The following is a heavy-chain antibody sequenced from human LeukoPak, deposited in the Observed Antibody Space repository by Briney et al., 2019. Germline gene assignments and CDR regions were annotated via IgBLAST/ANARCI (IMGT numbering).Heavy chain of an antibody. V-gene: IGHV3-23*01. D-gene: IGHD3-10*01. CDR3: ARAGGFGEQEASYFDY. CDR2: INDNGGRT. Sequence: PGGSLRLSCAASGFTFSSYAMNWVRQAPGKGLEWVSGINDNGGRTYYADSVKGRFTISRDNAKNSLYLQMNSLRAEDTALYYCARAGGFGEQEASYFDYWGQGTLVTVSS. J-gene: IGHJ4*02. CDR1: GFTFSSYA.